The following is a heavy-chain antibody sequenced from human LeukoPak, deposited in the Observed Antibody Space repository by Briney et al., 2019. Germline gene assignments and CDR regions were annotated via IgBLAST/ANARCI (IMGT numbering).Heavy chain of an antibody. V-gene: IGHV5-51*01. D-gene: IGHD6-19*01. J-gene: IGHJ4*02. CDR3: ARREGSGWSAY. CDR2: IYPGDSDT. Sequence: GESLKISCKGSGYSFTTYWIAWVRQMPGKGLEWMGIIYPGDSDTRYSPSFQGQVSISVDKSITTAYLQWSSLKASDTATYYCARREGSGWSAYWGQGTLVTVSP. CDR1: GYSFTTYW.